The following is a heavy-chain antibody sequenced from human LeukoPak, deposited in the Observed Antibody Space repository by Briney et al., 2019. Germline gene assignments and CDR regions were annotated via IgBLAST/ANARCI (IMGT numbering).Heavy chain of an antibody. D-gene: IGHD1-26*01. Sequence: GGSLRLSCAASGFTFSSYDMHWVRQATGKGLEWVSAIGTAGDTYYPGSVKGRFTISRENAKNSLYLQMNSLRAGDTAVYYCARAGPLGGSSEGMDVWGQGTTVTVSS. CDR3: ARAGPLGGSSEGMDV. J-gene: IGHJ6*02. CDR2: IGTAGDT. V-gene: IGHV3-13*01. CDR1: GFTFSSYD.